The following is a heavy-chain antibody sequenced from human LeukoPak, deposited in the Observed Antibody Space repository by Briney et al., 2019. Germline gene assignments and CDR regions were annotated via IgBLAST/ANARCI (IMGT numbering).Heavy chain of an antibody. CDR1: GYTFTGYY. D-gene: IGHD2-15*01. J-gene: IGHJ4*02. Sequence: GASVKVSCKASGYTFTGYYMHWVRQAPGQGLEWMGWINPNSGGTNYAQKFQGRVTMTRDTSISTAYMELSRLSSVTAADTAVYYCARGRAFGVVVARRADADYWGQGTLVTVSS. CDR3: ARGRAFGVVVARRADADY. CDR2: INPNSGGT. V-gene: IGHV1-2*02.